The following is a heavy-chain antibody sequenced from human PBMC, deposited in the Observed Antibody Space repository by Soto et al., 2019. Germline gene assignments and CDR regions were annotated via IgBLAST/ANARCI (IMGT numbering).Heavy chain of an antibody. J-gene: IGHJ6*02. Sequence: ASVKVSCKASGYTFTSYDINWVRQATGQGLEWMGWMNPNSGNTGYAQKFQGRVTMTRNTSISTAYMELSSLRSEDTAVYYCATRDGLRSDYYYGMDVWGQGTTVTVSS. V-gene: IGHV1-8*01. D-gene: IGHD2-8*01. CDR3: ATRDGLRSDYYYGMDV. CDR1: GYTFTSYD. CDR2: MNPNSGNT.